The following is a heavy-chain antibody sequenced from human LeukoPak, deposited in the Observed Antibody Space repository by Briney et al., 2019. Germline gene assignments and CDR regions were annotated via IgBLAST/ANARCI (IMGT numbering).Heavy chain of an antibody. CDR3: ARVRLNSPNWFDP. D-gene: IGHD5-12*01. Sequence: PGGSLRLSCAASGFTFSSYWMSWVRQAPGKGLEWVANIKQDGSEKYYVDSVKGRFTISRDNAKNSLYLQMNSLRAEDTAVYYCARVRLNSPNWFDPWGQGTLVTVSS. CDR1: GFTFSSYW. J-gene: IGHJ5*02. CDR2: IKQDGSEK. V-gene: IGHV3-7*01.